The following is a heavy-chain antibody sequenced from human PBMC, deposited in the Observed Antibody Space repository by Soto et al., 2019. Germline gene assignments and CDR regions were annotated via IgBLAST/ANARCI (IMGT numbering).Heavy chain of an antibody. D-gene: IGHD3-10*01. V-gene: IGHV1-24*01. CDR2: FDPEDGET. CDR3: ATPAVFMVRGVTAFDY. J-gene: IGHJ4*02. Sequence: ASVKVSCKVSGYTLTELSMHWVRQAPGKGLEWMGGFDPEDGETIYAQKFQGRVTMTEDTSTDTAYMELSSLRSEDTAVYYCATPAVFMVRGVTAFDYWGQGTLVTVSS. CDR1: GYTLTELS.